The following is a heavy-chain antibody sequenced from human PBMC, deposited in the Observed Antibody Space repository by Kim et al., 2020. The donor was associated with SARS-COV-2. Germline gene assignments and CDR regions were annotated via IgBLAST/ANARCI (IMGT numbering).Heavy chain of an antibody. Sequence: GGSLRLSCAASGFTFSSYWMSWVRQAPGKGLEWVANIKQDGSEKYYVDSVKGRFTISRDNAKNSLYLQMNSLRAEDTAVYYCARLWDYYDSSGGVDAFDIWGQGKMVTVSS. CDR2: IKQDGSEK. J-gene: IGHJ3*02. CDR3: ARLWDYYDSSGGVDAFDI. D-gene: IGHD3-22*01. V-gene: IGHV3-7*01. CDR1: GFTFSSYW.